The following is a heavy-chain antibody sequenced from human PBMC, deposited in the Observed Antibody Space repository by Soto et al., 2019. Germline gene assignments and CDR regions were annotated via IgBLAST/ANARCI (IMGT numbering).Heavy chain of an antibody. J-gene: IGHJ6*02. CDR1: GYTFTGYY. Sequence: GSSVKVSCKASGYTFTGYYMHWVRQAPGQGLEWMGWINPNSGGTNYAQKFQGRVTMTRDTSISTAYMELSRLRSDDTAVYYCARDGGEYQLLAGDYYYYYGMDVWG. V-gene: IGHV1-2*02. D-gene: IGHD2-2*01. CDR2: INPNSGGT. CDR3: ARDGGEYQLLAGDYYYYYGMDV.